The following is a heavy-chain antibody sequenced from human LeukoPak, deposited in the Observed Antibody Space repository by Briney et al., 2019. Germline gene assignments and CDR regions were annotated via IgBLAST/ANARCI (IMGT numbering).Heavy chain of an antibody. Sequence: SETLSLTCAVYGGSFSGYYWSWIRQPPGKGLEWIGEINHSGSTNYNPSLKSRVTTSVDTSKNQFSLKLSSVTAADTAVYYCARRLGAFDIWGQGTMVTVSS. CDR2: INHSGST. V-gene: IGHV4-34*01. CDR3: ARRLGAFDI. CDR1: GGSFSGYY. J-gene: IGHJ3*02.